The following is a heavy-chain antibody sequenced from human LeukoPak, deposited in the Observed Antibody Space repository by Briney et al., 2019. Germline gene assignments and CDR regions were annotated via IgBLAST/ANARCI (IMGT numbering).Heavy chain of an antibody. CDR1: GYIFITYW. V-gene: IGHV5-51*03. CDR3: ATSGYSGSFEY. J-gene: IGHJ4*02. CDR2: IYPGDSDT. Sequence: PGESLTISCTGSGYIFITYWIGWVRQMPGKGLEWLGIIYPGDSDTRYSPSFQGQVTISVDKSISTAYLKWGSLKASDTAMYYCATSGYSGSFEYWGQGTPVTVSS. D-gene: IGHD5-12*01.